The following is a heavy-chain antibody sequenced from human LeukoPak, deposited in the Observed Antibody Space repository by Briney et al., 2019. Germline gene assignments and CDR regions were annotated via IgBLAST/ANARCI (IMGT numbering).Heavy chain of an antibody. Sequence: GASVKVSCKASGYTFTSYGISWVRQAPGQGLEWMEWISTYNGNTNYAQNLQGRVTMTSDTSTSTAYMELRSLRSDDTAVYYCARGGGGGTYYYFGMDVWGQGTTVTVSS. CDR3: ARGGGGGTYYYFGMDV. J-gene: IGHJ6*02. CDR1: GYTFTSYG. V-gene: IGHV1-18*01. CDR2: ISTYNGNT. D-gene: IGHD2-21*01.